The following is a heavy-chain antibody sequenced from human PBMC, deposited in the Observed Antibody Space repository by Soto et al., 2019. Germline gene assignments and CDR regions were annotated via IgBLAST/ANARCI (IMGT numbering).Heavy chain of an antibody. CDR3: SRDREVNAFYI. CDR1: GFTFSSYS. J-gene: IGHJ3*02. V-gene: IGHV3-21*01. CDR2: ISSSRSYI. D-gene: IGHD1-26*01. Sequence: GGSLRLSCAASGFTFSSYSMNWVRQAPGKGLEWVSSISSSRSYIYYADSVKGRFTISRDNAKNSLYLQMNSLRAEDTAVYYCSRDREVNAFYICGQGTMVPVS.